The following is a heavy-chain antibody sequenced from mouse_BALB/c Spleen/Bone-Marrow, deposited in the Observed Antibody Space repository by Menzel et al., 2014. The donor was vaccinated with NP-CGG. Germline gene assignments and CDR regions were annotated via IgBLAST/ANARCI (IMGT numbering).Heavy chain of an antibody. CDR1: GYTFTSYW. V-gene: IGHV1S81*02. J-gene: IGHJ3*01. CDR2: INPSNGRT. Sequence: QVQLKDSGAELVKPGASVKLSCKASGYTFTSYWMHWVKQRPGQGLEWIGEINPSNGRTNYNEKFKSKATLTVDISSGTAYMQLSSLTSEDSAVYYCARDYGFDAGFAWSVYWGQGTLVTVSA. CDR3: ARDYGFDAGFAWSVY. D-gene: IGHD2-14*01.